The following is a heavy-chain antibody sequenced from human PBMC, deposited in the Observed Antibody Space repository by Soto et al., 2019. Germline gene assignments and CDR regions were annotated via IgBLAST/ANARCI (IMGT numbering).Heavy chain of an antibody. D-gene: IGHD3-3*01. CDR1: GFMFTSYS. CDR3: ARREYDYWSNYYYFDY. V-gene: IGHV3-7*03. CDR2: IDQHGSEK. J-gene: IGHJ4*02. Sequence: PGGSLRLSCAASGFMFTSYSMSWVRQAPGKGLGWVTNIDQHGSEKKYVDSVKGRFTISRDNAKNSVSLQMNSLRAEDTAVYYCARREYDYWSNYYYFDYFDPGTLVTVSS.